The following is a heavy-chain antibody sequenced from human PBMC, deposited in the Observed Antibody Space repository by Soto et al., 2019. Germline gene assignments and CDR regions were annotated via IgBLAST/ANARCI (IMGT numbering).Heavy chain of an antibody. J-gene: IGHJ4*02. CDR1: GFTFSSYW. D-gene: IGHD2-15*01. V-gene: IGHV3-74*01. Sequence: EVQLVESGGGLVQPGGSLRLSCAASGFTFSSYWMHWVRQAPGKGLVWVSRINSDGSSTSHADSVKCRFTISRDNAKNTLYLQMNSLRAEDTAVYYCVRTSLVVAAATREDYWGQGTLGTVSS. CDR3: VRTSLVVAAATREDY. CDR2: INSDGSST.